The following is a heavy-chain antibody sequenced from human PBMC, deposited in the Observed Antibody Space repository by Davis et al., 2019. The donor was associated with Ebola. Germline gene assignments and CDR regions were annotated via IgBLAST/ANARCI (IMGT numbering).Heavy chain of an antibody. Sequence: GESLKISCAASGFTVSSNYMSWVRQAPGKGLEWVSVIYSGGSTYYADSVKGRFTISRDNSKNTLYLQMNSLRAEDTAVYYCATYNNYYYYGMDVWGQGTTVTVSS. CDR3: ATYNNYYYYGMDV. CDR1: GFTVSSNY. D-gene: IGHD5-24*01. V-gene: IGHV3-66*01. CDR2: IYSGGST. J-gene: IGHJ6*02.